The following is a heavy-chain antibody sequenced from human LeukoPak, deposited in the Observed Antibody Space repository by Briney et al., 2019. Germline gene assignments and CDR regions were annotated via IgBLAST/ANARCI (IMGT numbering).Heavy chain of an antibody. V-gene: IGHV6-1*01. J-gene: IGHJ3*01. Sequence: SQTLSLTCVISGDSVASNSTACNWIRQSPSRGLEWLVRTYYRSKWYNDYAVSVKSRITINPDTSKNQFSLQLNSATPEDTAVYYCARGGQGDGYSADEAFDFWGQGTMVTVS. CDR1: GDSVASNSTA. CDR2: TYYRSKWYN. CDR3: ARGGQGDGYSADEAFDF. D-gene: IGHD5-24*01.